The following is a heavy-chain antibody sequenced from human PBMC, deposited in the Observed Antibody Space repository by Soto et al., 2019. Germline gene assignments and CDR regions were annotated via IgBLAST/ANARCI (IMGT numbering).Heavy chain of an antibody. Sequence: XESLTISRKGSGYSFTSYWIGLVRQMPGKGLEWMGIIYPGDSDTRYSPSFQGQVTISADKSISTAYLQWSSLKASDTAMYYCARHEDIGYSSGWPRWGFWGQGTLVTSP. CDR1: GYSFTSYW. J-gene: IGHJ4*02. CDR2: IYPGDSDT. D-gene: IGHD6-19*01. CDR3: ARHEDIGYSSGWPRWGF. V-gene: IGHV5-51*01.